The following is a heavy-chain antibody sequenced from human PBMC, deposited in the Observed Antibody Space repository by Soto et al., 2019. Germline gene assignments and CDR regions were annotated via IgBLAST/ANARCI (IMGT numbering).Heavy chain of an antibody. J-gene: IGHJ4*02. CDR3: ARGRAVAPTSIFDY. CDR1: GFTFSSYG. D-gene: IGHD2-15*01. Sequence: QVQLVESGGGVVQPGRSLRLSCAASGFTFSSYGMHWVRQVLGKGLEWVAVLWYDGSNKYYADSVKGRFTISRDNSKPTLYLQMNRLTAEDSAVYYRARGRAVAPTSIFDYCAQGTLVTV. V-gene: IGHV3-33*01. CDR2: LWYDGSNK.